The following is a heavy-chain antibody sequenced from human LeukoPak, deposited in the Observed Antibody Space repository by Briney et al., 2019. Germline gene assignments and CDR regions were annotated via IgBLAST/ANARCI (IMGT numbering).Heavy chain of an antibody. Sequence: PSETLSLTCTVSGYSISSGYYWGWIRQPPGKGLEWIGSIYHSGSTYYNPSLKSRVTISVDTSKNQFSLKLSSVTAADTAVYYCASGGVLIAARRVGGWFDPWGQGTLVTVSS. J-gene: IGHJ5*02. CDR1: GYSISSGYY. CDR3: ASGGVLIAARRVGGWFDP. D-gene: IGHD6-6*01. CDR2: IYHSGST. V-gene: IGHV4-38-2*02.